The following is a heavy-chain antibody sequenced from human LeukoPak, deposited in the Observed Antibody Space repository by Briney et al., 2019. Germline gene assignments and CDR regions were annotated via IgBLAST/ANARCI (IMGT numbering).Heavy chain of an antibody. D-gene: IGHD6-19*01. Sequence: PSETLSLTCTVSGGSISSPYWSWIRQPPGKGLEWIGYISYSGSTDYNPSLKSRVTISVDMSKTQFSLELRSVTAADTAVYYCRYSSGWYQVDYWGQGNLVTVSS. V-gene: IGHV4-59*11. CDR1: GGSISSPY. CDR2: ISYSGST. J-gene: IGHJ4*02. CDR3: RYSSGWYQVDY.